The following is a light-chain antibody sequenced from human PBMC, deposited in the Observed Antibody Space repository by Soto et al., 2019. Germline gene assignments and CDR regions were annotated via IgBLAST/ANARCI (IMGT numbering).Light chain of an antibody. CDR2: AAS. CDR1: QAISNY. CDR3: LQHDTYPRT. J-gene: IGKJ2*01. Sequence: DIQMTQSPSAMSASIGDRVTITCRASQAISNYLAWFQQKPGQVPKRLIYAASILQGGVPSRFSGSGSGTEFTLTISGLQPEDFATYYCLQHDTYPRTFGQGTKVDI. V-gene: IGKV1-17*03.